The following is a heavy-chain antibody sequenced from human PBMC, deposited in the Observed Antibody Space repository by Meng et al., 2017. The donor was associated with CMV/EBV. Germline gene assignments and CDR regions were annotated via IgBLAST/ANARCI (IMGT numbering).Heavy chain of an antibody. Sequence: LSLTCAASGFTFSSYEINWVRQAPGKGLEWVGRIKSKTDGGTTDYAPPVKGRFTISRDDSKNTLYLQMNSLKTEDTAVYYCTTEIIGAANYDFWSVRDWFDPWGQGTLVTVSS. J-gene: IGHJ5*02. D-gene: IGHD3-3*01. V-gene: IGHV3-15*01. CDR2: IKSKTDGGTT. CDR1: GFTFSSYE. CDR3: TTEIIGAANYDFWSVRDWFDP.